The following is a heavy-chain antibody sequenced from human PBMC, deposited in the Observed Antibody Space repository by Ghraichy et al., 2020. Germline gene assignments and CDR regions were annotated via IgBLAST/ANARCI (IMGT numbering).Heavy chain of an antibody. CDR2: ISGSGGST. CDR3: AKGGHGASIMITFGGVIVDY. V-gene: IGHV3-23*01. CDR1: GFTFSSYA. D-gene: IGHD3-16*02. J-gene: IGHJ4*02. Sequence: LTCAASGFTFSSYAMSWVRQAPGKGLEWVSAISGSGGSTYYADSVKGRFTISRDNSKNTLYLQMNSLRAEDTAVYYCAKGGHGASIMITFGGVIVDYWGQGTLVTVSS.